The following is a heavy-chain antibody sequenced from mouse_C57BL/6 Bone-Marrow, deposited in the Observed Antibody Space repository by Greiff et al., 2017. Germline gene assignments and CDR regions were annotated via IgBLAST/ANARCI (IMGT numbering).Heavy chain of an antibody. J-gene: IGHJ4*01. CDR2: IWSGGST. D-gene: IGHD1-1*01. V-gene: IGHV2-2*01. CDR3: ARNPLLRYYYAMDY. Sequence: VQLQQSGPGLVQPSQSLSITCTVSGFSLTSYGVHWVRQSPGKGLEWLGVIWSGGSTDYNAAFISRLSISKDNSKSQVFFKMNSLQAYDTAIDYCARNPLLRYYYAMDYWGQGTSVTVSS. CDR1: GFSLTSYG.